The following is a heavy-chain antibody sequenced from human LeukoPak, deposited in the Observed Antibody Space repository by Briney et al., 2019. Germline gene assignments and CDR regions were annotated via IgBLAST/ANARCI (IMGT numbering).Heavy chain of an antibody. Sequence: GGSLRLSCAASGFTFSSYAMHWVRQAPGKGLEWVAVISYDGSNKYYADSVKGRFTISRDNSKNTLYLQMNSLRAEDTAVYYCAKDSGYDILTGYYSGAHFDYWGQGTLVTVSS. V-gene: IGHV3-30*04. CDR1: GFTFSSYA. J-gene: IGHJ4*02. CDR2: ISYDGSNK. D-gene: IGHD3-9*01. CDR3: AKDSGYDILTGYYSGAHFDY.